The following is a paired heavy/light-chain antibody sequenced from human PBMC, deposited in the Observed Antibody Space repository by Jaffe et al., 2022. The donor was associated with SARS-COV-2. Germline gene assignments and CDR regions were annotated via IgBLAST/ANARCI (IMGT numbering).Heavy chain of an antibody. D-gene: IGHD2-15*01. CDR1: GVTFGSYT. CDR2: ITGSSSYI. J-gene: IGHJ3*02. CDR3: VRMVPGGGRDAHLDI. V-gene: IGHV3-21*01. Sequence: EVQLVESGGGLVKPGGSLRLSCAGSGFPSGVTFGSYTMNWVRQAPGKGLEWVSSITGSSSYIYYADSVKGRFTISRDNAKNSLYLQMNSLRAEDTAVYYCVRMVPGGGRDAHLDIWGQGTVVTVSS.
Light chain of an antibody. CDR3: QQYYTAPYT. J-gene: IGKJ2*01. Sequence: DIVMTQSPDSLAVSLGERATINCKSSQSVLYSSNHRNFLGWYQQKAGQPPKLLIYWASTRESGVPDRFSGSGSGTDFTLTISSLQAEDVAVYYCQQYYTAPYTFGHGTKLEIK. CDR2: WAS. CDR1: QSVLYSSNHRNF. V-gene: IGKV4-1*01.